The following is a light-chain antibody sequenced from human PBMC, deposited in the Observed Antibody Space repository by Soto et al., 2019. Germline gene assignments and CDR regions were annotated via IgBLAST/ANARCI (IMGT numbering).Light chain of an antibody. CDR1: ETITTW. Sequence: DIQITQSPSILSASVGDRVTITCRSSETITTWVAWHQQKPEKAPRLMIYAASSLESWVPSRFSGSGGGKEFTLTISSLQSEDFATYYCQQYMSSWTFGQGTKVEIK. J-gene: IGKJ1*01. CDR3: QQYMSSWT. CDR2: AAS. V-gene: IGKV1-5*01.